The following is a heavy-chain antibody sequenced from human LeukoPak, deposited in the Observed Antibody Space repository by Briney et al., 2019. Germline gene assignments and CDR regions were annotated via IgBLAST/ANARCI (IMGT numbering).Heavy chain of an antibody. J-gene: IGHJ4*02. V-gene: IGHV1-2*02. CDR3: AIAVAGNPRDYFDY. D-gene: IGHD6-19*01. CDR2: INPNSGGT. Sequence: ASVKVSCKASGYTFTGYYMHWVRQAPGQGLEWMGWINPNSGGTNYAQKFQGRVTMTRDTSISTAYMELSRLRSDDTAVYYCAIAVAGNPRDYFDYWGQGTLVTVSS. CDR1: GYTFTGYY.